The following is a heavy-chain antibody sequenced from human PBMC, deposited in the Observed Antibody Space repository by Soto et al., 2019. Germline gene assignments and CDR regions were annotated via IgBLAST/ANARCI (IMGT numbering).Heavy chain of an antibody. CDR2: IYYIGNT. V-gene: IGHV4-59*08. Sequence: QVQLQEAGPGLVKPSETLSLTCTVSGGSVSSYFCSWIRQTPGKGLEWIGYIYYIGNTKYTPSLKSRVTSSVASSKNRFSLELSSVTAADTAVYDCSRTILSGDGWYFALWGRGTLVTVA. CDR1: GGSVSSYF. J-gene: IGHJ2*01. CDR3: SRTILSGDGWYFAL. D-gene: IGHD4-17*01.